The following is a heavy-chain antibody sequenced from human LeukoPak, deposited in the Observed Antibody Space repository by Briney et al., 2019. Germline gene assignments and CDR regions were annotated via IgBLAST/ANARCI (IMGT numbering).Heavy chain of an antibody. D-gene: IGHD3-10*01. V-gene: IGHV3-21*01. CDR1: GFTFSSYS. CDR3: ARDGVLLWFGEFFDY. CDR2: ISSSSSYI. J-gene: IGHJ4*02. Sequence: GGSLRLSCAASGFTFSSYSMNWVRQAPGKGLEWVSSISSSSSYIYYADSVKGRFTISRDNAKNSLYLRMNSLRAEDTAVYYCARDGVLLWFGEFFDYWGQGTLVTVPS.